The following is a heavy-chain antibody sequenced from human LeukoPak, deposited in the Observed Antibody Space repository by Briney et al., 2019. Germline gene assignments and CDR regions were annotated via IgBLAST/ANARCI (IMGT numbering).Heavy chain of an antibody. Sequence: GGSLRLSCAASGFTFSSYAMSWVRQAPGKGLEWVSAISGSGGRTYYADSVKGRFTISRDNSKNTLYLQMNSLRAEDTAVYYCAKRAISRTMVRGVPYWGQGTLVTVSS. CDR1: GFTFSSYA. J-gene: IGHJ4*02. D-gene: IGHD3-10*01. V-gene: IGHV3-23*01. CDR3: AKRAISRTMVRGVPY. CDR2: ISGSGGRT.